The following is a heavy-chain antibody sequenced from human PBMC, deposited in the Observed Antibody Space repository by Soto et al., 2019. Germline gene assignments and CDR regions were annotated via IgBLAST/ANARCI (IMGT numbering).Heavy chain of an antibody. D-gene: IGHD3-22*01. CDR3: AKSHYDSSGYYIIDH. CDR2: FCYTGST. V-gene: IGHV4-59*01. Sequence: TLSLTCTVSGGSISGRCWSWVRQSPGKGLEWIGYFCYTGSTNYNPSLKSRVTISVDRSKTQCSLKPTSVTAADTAVYYCAKSHYDSSGYYIIDHWGQGXLVTVYS. CDR1: GGSISGRC. J-gene: IGHJ5*02.